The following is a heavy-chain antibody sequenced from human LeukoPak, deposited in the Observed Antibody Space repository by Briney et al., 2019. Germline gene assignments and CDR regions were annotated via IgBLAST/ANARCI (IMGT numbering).Heavy chain of an antibody. CDR1: GGSFSGYY. D-gene: IGHD6-13*01. J-gene: IGHJ5*02. Sequence: SETLSLTCAVYGGSFSGYYWSWIRQPPGKGLEWIGEINHSGSTNYNPSLKSRVTISVDTSKNQFSLKLSSVTAADTAVYYCARGSVIGIAAAGTKRYNWFDPWGQGNLVTVSS. V-gene: IGHV4-34*01. CDR2: INHSGST. CDR3: ARGSVIGIAAAGTKRYNWFDP.